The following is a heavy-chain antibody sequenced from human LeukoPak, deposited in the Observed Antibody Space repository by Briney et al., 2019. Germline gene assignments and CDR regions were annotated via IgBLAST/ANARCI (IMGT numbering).Heavy chain of an antibody. J-gene: IGHJ5*02. D-gene: IGHD2-2*01. CDR1: GFTFSSYA. CDR3: AKDGWGYQLLYNWFDP. CDR2: ISGSGGST. V-gene: IGHV3-23*01. Sequence: GGSLRLSCAASGFTFSSYAMSWVRQAPVKGLEWVSAISGSGGSTYYADSVKGRFTISRDNSKNTLYLQMNSLRAEDTAVYYCAKDGWGYQLLYNWFDPWGQGTLVTVSS.